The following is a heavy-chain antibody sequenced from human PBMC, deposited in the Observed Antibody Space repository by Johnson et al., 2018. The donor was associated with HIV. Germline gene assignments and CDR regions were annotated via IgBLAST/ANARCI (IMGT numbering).Heavy chain of an antibody. D-gene: IGHD1-7*01. V-gene: IGHV3-30-3*01. CDR1: GFTFSSYA. CDR2: ISYDGSSK. Sequence: QVQLVESGGGVVQPGRSLRLSCAASGFTFSSYAMHWVRQAPGKGLEWVAVISYDGSSKYYADSVKGRFTISRDNSKNTLYVQMNSLRADDTAVYYCARDRTYNWNYDGGYAFDIWGQVTMVTVSS. CDR3: ARDRTYNWNYDGGYAFDI. J-gene: IGHJ3*02.